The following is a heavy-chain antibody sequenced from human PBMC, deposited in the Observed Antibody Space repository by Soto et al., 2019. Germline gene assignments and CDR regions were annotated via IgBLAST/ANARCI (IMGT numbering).Heavy chain of an antibody. V-gene: IGHV3-21*01. D-gene: IGHD6-6*01. CDR2: ISSSSSYI. CDR3: ARDEATRTPYYYYGMDV. CDR1: GFTFSSYS. J-gene: IGHJ6*02. Sequence: RLSCAASGFTFSSYSMNWVRQAPGKGLELVSSISSSSSYIYYADSVKGRFTISRDNAKNSLYLQMNSLRAEDTAVYYCARDEATRTPYYYYGMDVWGQGTTVTVSS.